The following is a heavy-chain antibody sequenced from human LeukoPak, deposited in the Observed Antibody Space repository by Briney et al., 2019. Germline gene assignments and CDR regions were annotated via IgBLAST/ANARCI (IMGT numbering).Heavy chain of an antibody. J-gene: IGHJ6*03. Sequence: ASVKVSCKASGGTFSSYAISWVRQAPGQGLEWMGGIIPIFGTANYAQKFQGRVTITADESTSTAYMELSSLRSEDTAVYYCARSLAAAGTRVYYYYMDVWGKGTTVTISS. CDR2: IIPIFGTA. CDR1: GGTFSSYA. D-gene: IGHD6-13*01. CDR3: ARSLAAAGTRVYYYYMDV. V-gene: IGHV1-69*13.